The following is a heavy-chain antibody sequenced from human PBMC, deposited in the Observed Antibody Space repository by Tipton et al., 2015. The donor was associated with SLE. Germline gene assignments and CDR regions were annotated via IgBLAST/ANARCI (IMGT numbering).Heavy chain of an antibody. CDR1: GVAITSYY. Sequence: TLSLTCTVSGVAITSYYWSWIRQPPGKGLEWIWYIYYSETTNYNPSLKSRVTISLDTSKNQFSLKLSSVTAADTAVYYCARHDTNYGRNWFDPWGQGTLVTVSS. V-gene: IGHV4-59*08. J-gene: IGHJ5*02. CDR2: IYYSETT. CDR3: ARHDTNYGRNWFDP. D-gene: IGHD2-8*01.